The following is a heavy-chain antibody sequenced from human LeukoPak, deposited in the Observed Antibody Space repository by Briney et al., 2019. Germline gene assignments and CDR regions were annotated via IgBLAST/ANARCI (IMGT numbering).Heavy chain of an antibody. V-gene: IGHV1-18*01. Sequence: SVNVSLKASGYTFTRYVISSVGPAAGRQREGVGWMSSSNGNTKNAQKVQGRDTMNADTFTGTAYMDLTNLRFDDTAVYFCARSGRGTYYYFDLWGQGTLVTVSS. J-gene: IGHJ4*02. CDR1: GYTFTRYV. CDR2: MSSSNGNT. D-gene: IGHD1-26*01. CDR3: ARSGRGTYYYFDL.